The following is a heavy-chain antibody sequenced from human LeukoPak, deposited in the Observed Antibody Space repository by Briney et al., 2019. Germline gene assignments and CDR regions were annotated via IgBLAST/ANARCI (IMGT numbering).Heavy chain of an antibody. CDR1: GGSISNYY. CDR3: ARAAEYSSGWYLFDF. Sequence: SETLSLTCTVSGGSISNYYWTWIRQPAGKGLEWIGRIYTSGGTSYNPSLKSRVTMSVDTSTNQFSLKLSSVTAADTAMYYCARAAEYSSGWYLFDFWGQGILVTVSA. D-gene: IGHD6-19*01. CDR2: IYTSGGT. J-gene: IGHJ4*02. V-gene: IGHV4-4*07.